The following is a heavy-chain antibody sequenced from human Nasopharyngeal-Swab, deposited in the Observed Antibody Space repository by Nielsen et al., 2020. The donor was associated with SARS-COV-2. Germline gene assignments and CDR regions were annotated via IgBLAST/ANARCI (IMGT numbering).Heavy chain of an antibody. V-gene: IGHV3-23*01. J-gene: IGHJ4*02. CDR1: GFTFSSYD. CDR3: ATWMTAHFDY. Sequence: GESLKISCAASGFTFSSYDMSWVRQAPGKGLEWVSTVDYDGVRTHYADSVEGRFIISRDNSRNTAYLQIKSLRVEDAAVYYCATWMTAHFDYWGQGTLVT. CDR2: VDYDGVRT. D-gene: IGHD5-18*01.